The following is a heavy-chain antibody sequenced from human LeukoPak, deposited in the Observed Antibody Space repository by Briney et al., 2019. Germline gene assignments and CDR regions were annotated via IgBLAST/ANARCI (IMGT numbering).Heavy chain of an antibody. D-gene: IGHD2-2*01. J-gene: IGHJ6*02. Sequence: SLRLSCAASGFTFSSYAMHWVRQAPGKGLEEVAVISYDGSNKYYADSVKGRFTISRDNSQNTLYLQMNSLRAEDTAVYYCAREYCSSTSCYQQYYYGMDVWGQGTTVTVSS. CDR2: ISYDGSNK. CDR1: GFTFSSYA. CDR3: AREYCSSTSCYQQYYYGMDV. V-gene: IGHV3-30-3*01.